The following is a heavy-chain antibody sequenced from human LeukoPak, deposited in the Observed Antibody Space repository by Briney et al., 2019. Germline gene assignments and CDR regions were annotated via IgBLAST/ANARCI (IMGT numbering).Heavy chain of an antibody. J-gene: IGHJ4*02. CDR2: INPNSGGT. Sequence: GASVKVSCKASGYTFTGYYMHWLRQAPGQGLEWMGWINPNSGGTNYAQKFQGRVTMTRDTSISTAYMELSRLRSDDTAVYYCARPIVGATTLPQLDYWGQGTLVTVSS. D-gene: IGHD1-26*01. CDR1: GYTFTGYY. V-gene: IGHV1-2*02. CDR3: ARPIVGATTLPQLDY.